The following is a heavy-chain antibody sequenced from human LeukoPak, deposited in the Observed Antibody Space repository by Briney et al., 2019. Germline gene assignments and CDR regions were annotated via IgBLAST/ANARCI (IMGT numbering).Heavy chain of an antibody. D-gene: IGHD2/OR15-2a*01. CDR2: ISSSGSTI. Sequence: PGGSLRLSCAASGFTFSSYEMNWVRQAPGKGLEWVSYISSSGSTIYYADSVKGRFTISRDNSKNTLYLQMNSLRAEDTAVYYCAKDTLTDYWGQGTLVTVSS. CDR3: AKDTLTDY. CDR1: GFTFSSYE. J-gene: IGHJ4*02. V-gene: IGHV3-48*03.